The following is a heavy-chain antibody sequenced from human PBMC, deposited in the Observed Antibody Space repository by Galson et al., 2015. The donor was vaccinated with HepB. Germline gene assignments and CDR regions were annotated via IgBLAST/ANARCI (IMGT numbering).Heavy chain of an antibody. D-gene: IGHD3-9*01. CDR2: ISGSGGST. V-gene: IGHV3-23*01. CDR1: GFTFSSYA. Sequence: SLRLSCAASGFTFSSYAMSWVRQAPGKGLEWVSAISGSGGSTYYADSVKGRFTISRDNSRNTLYLQMNGLRAEDTAVYYCARQYFDILTGYYMGNAFDIWGQGTMVTVSS. J-gene: IGHJ3*02. CDR3: ARQYFDILTGYYMGNAFDI.